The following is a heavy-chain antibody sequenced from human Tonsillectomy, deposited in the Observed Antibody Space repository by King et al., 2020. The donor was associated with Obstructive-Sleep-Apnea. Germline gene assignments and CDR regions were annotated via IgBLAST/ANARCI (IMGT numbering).Heavy chain of an antibody. V-gene: IGHV3-9*01. CDR1: GFTFVDYA. CDR2: ISWNSVSI. CDR3: ARAGGYSSGWFDC. J-gene: IGHJ4*02. Sequence: VQLVESGGGLVQPGRSLKLSCAGSGFTFVDYAMHWVRQGPGKGLEWVSGISWNSVSIGYADSVKGRFTISRDNAKNSLYLQMNSLRAEDTALYYCARAGGYSSGWFDCWGQGTLVTVSS. D-gene: IGHD6-19*01.